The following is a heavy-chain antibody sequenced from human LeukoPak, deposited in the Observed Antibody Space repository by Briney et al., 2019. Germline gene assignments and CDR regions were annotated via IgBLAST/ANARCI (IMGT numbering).Heavy chain of an antibody. V-gene: IGHV6-1*01. D-gene: IGHD6-13*01. Sequence: SQTLSLTCAISGDSVSSNSAAWNWIRQSPSRGLEWLGRTYYRSKWYNDYAVSVKSRITINPDTSKDHFSLQLNSVTPEDTAVYYCARVGKRMAAAGDYYFYMDVWGKGTTVTISS. J-gene: IGHJ6*03. CDR1: GDSVSSNSAA. CDR3: ARVGKRMAAAGDYYFYMDV. CDR2: TYYRSKWYN.